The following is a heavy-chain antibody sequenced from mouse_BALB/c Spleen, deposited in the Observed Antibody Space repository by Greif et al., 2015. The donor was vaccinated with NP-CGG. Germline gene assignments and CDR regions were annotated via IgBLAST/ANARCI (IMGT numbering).Heavy chain of an antibody. CDR1: GFNIKDTY. D-gene: IGHD2-4*01. V-gene: IGHV14-3*02. CDR2: IDPANGNT. Sequence: VQLQQSGAELVKPGASVKLSCTASGFNIKDTYMHWVKQRPEQGLEWIGRIDPANGNTKYDPKFQGKATITADTSSNTAYLQLSNLTSEDTAVYYCARDDYDGYFDYWGQGTTLTVSS. J-gene: IGHJ2*01. CDR3: ARDDYDGYFDY.